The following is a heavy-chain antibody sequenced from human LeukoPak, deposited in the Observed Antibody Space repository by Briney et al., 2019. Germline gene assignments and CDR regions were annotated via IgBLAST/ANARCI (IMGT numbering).Heavy chain of an antibody. CDR2: ISGSGGST. V-gene: IGHV3-23*01. Sequence: GGSLRLSCAASGFTFSSYAMSWVRQAPGKGLEWVSAISGSGGSTYYADSVKGRFTISRDNSRNTLYLQMNSLRAEDTAVYYCAKDPPKYSSSRGGRGSWFDPWGQGTLVTVSS. J-gene: IGHJ5*02. CDR1: GFTFSSYA. D-gene: IGHD6-13*01. CDR3: AKDPPKYSSSRGGRGSWFDP.